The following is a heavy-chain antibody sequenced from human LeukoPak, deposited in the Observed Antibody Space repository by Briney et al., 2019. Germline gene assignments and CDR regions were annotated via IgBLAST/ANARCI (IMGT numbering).Heavy chain of an antibody. D-gene: IGHD2-8*02. Sequence: GGSLRLSCAASGFTFSSYAMHWVRQAPGKGLEWVAVMSYDGSNKYYVDSVKGRFTISRDNSKNTLYLQMNSLRAEDTAVYYCTRGQCNGRVCYSSLYDSWSQGTLVTVSS. CDR3: TRGQCNGRVCYSSLYDS. J-gene: IGHJ4*02. CDR2: MSYDGSNK. CDR1: GFTFSSYA. V-gene: IGHV3-30-3*01.